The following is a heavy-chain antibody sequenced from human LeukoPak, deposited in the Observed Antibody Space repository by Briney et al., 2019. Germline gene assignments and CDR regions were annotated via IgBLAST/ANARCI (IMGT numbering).Heavy chain of an antibody. CDR3: ARDGRFLEWLLWDDAFDI. Sequence: ASVKVSCKASGYTFTNFGISWVRQAPGQGLEWTGWISAYNDNTNLAQKFQGRVTMTTDTSTSTAYMEVRSLRSDDTAVYYCARDGRFLEWLLWDDAFDIWGQGTMVTVSS. CDR1: GYTFTNFG. D-gene: IGHD3-3*01. V-gene: IGHV1-18*01. J-gene: IGHJ3*02. CDR2: ISAYNDNT.